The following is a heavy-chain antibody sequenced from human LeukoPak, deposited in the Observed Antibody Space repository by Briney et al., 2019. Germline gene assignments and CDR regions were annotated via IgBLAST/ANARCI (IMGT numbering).Heavy chain of an antibody. J-gene: IGHJ3*02. V-gene: IGHV3-23*01. CDR3: AKTITMIVVDHDAFDI. D-gene: IGHD3-22*01. Sequence: GGSLRLSCAASGFTFSSYAMSWVRQAPGKGLEWVSAISGSGGSTYYADSVKGRFTISRDNSKNTLYLQMNSLRAEDTAAYYCAKTITMIVVDHDAFDIWGQGTMVTVSS. CDR1: GFTFSSYA. CDR2: ISGSGGST.